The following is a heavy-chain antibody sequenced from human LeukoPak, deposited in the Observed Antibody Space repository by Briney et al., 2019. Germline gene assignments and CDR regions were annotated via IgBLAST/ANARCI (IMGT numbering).Heavy chain of an antibody. CDR2: IYYSGST. J-gene: IGHJ5*02. D-gene: IGHD2-21*01. CDR1: GCSISSYY. V-gene: IGHV4-59*01. Sequence: SETLSLTCTVSGCSISSYYWSWIRQPPGKGLEWVGYIYYSGSTNYNPSLKSRVTISVDTSKNQFSLKLSSVTAADTAVYYCARDREGYCGGDCWYNWFDPWGQGTLVTVSS. CDR3: ARDREGYCGGDCWYNWFDP.